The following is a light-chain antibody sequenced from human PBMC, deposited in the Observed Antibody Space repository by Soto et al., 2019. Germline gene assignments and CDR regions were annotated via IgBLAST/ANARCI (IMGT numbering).Light chain of an antibody. CDR3: QQYETFSGT. V-gene: IGKV1-33*01. J-gene: IGKJ1*01. Sequence: DIQMNQSPSYLSASEGDRVTITCQASQDISNYLNWYQQKPGKAPKLLIYDASNLETGVPSRFSGSGSGTKFTLTIASLQPDDFATYYCQQYETFSGTFGPGTKVDIK. CDR2: DAS. CDR1: QDISNY.